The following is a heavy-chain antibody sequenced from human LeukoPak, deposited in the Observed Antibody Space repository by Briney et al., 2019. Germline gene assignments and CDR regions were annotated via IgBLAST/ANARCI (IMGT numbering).Heavy chain of an antibody. Sequence: GGSLRLSYAAPGFNFSSYAMSLVRQAPGKGLDWVSAISGSGGSTYYADSVKGRFTISRDNSKNTLYLQMNSLRAEDTAVYYCAKSRSSGLDASDIWGQGTMVTVSS. CDR1: GFNFSSYA. CDR2: ISGSGGST. D-gene: IGHD3-22*01. CDR3: AKSRSSGLDASDI. J-gene: IGHJ3*02. V-gene: IGHV3-23*01.